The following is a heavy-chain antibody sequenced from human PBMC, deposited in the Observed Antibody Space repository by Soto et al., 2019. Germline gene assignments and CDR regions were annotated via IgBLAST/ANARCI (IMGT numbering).Heavy chain of an antibody. V-gene: IGHV1-2*04. CDR2: INPNSGGT. J-gene: IGHJ4*02. D-gene: IGHD6-19*01. Sequence: QVQLVQSGAEVKEPGASVKVSCKASGYSFSAYHMHWVRQAPGQGLEWIGWINPNSGGTNYAQKFQGWVTMTTDTSISTAFMELRRLRPDDTAVYYCARGQGSGWYEDLDYWGQGTLVTISS. CDR1: GYSFSAYH. CDR3: ARGQGSGWYEDLDY.